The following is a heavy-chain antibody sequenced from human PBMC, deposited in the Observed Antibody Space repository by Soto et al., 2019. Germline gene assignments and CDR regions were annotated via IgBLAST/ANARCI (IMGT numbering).Heavy chain of an antibody. CDR3: ARIGYGSSSRSGLVEH. D-gene: IGHD6-6*01. CDR2: IIPIFGTA. CDR1: GGTFSSYA. J-gene: IGHJ4*01. V-gene: IGHV1-69*06. Sequence: SVKVSCKASGGTFSSYAISWVRQAPGQGLEWMGGIIPIFGTANYAQKFQGRVTITADKSTSTAYMELSSLRSEDTAVYYCARIGYGSSSRSGLVEHWGHGTPATVSS.